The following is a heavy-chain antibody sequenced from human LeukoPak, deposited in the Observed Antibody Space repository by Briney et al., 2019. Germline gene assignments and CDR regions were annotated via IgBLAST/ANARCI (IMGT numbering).Heavy chain of an antibody. Sequence: PGGSLRLSRAASGLTVRTNFMGSVRQTPGKGLEWVSLIYSGGSTYSADSVKGRFIISRDNSKNTLHLQMNSLRAEDTAIYYCARDTDYYGSGRHGYFDHWGQGTLVTVSS. V-gene: IGHV3-66*01. CDR1: GLTVRTNF. J-gene: IGHJ1*01. CDR3: ARDTDYYGSGRHGYFDH. D-gene: IGHD3-10*01. CDR2: IYSGGST.